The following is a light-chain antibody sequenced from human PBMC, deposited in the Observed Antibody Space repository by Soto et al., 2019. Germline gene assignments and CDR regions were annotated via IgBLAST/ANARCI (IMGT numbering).Light chain of an antibody. CDR1: SSNIGAGYS. V-gene: IGLV1-40*01. CDR3: QTYDTSLDGWV. Sequence: QSVLTQPPSVSGAPGQRVTISCTGGSSNIGAGYSVHWYQQLPGTAPKLLVYGDSRPPGVPDRFSGAKSGTSASLAITGLQAGDEASSYCQTYDTSLDGWVFGGGTKRTVL. J-gene: IGLJ3*02. CDR2: GD.